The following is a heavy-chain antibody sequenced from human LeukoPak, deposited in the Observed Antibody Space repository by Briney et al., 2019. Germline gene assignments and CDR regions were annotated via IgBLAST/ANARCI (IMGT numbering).Heavy chain of an antibody. Sequence: PGGSLRLSCAASGFTFDDYAMHWVRQAPGKGLEWVSLISWDGGSTYYADSVKGRFTISRDNSKNSLYLQMNSLRAEDTALYYCAKGRPEDYGDYDSYIDYWGQGTLVSVST. CDR3: AKGRPEDYGDYDSYIDY. J-gene: IGHJ4*02. V-gene: IGHV3-43D*03. D-gene: IGHD4-17*01. CDR1: GFTFDDYA. CDR2: ISWDGGST.